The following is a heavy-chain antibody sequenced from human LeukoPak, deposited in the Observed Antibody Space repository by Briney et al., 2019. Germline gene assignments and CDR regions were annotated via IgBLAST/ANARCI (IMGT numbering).Heavy chain of an antibody. J-gene: IGHJ4*02. CDR3: ATRGGDRATVFAY. D-gene: IGHD5-18*01. Sequence: ASVKVSCKASGFGYNIHWVRQAPGQGLEGMGWSGPNNGATNYAQKVQGRLTMTRDTSIITAYMELGRPTSDDTAVYYCATRGGDRATVFAYWGQGTLVTVSS. CDR2: SGPNNGAT. V-gene: IGHV1-2*02. CDR1: GFGYN.